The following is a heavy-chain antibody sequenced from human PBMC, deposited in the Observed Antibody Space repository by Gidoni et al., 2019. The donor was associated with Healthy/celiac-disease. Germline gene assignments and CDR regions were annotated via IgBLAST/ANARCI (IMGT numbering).Heavy chain of an antibody. CDR3: ASIPDYDFWSGWYYYYGMDV. CDR1: GCTFTGYG. J-gene: IGHJ6*02. D-gene: IGHD3-3*01. Sequence: QVQLVQSGAEAKKPGASVKVSCKASGCTFTGYGISWVRLALGQGREWMGWSSAYTCNTNYAQKLQGRATMTTDTSMSTANMRLRGLSSDDTAVYYCASIPDYDFWSGWYYYYGMDVWGQGTTVTVSS. V-gene: IGHV1-18*04. CDR2: SSAYTCNT.